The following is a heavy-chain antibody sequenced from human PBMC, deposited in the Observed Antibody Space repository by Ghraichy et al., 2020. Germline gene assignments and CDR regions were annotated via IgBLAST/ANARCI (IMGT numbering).Heavy chain of an antibody. Sequence: GESLNISCVASGFTFSNYWMSWVRQTPGKGLEWVANINQDGSERQYVDSVKGRFTLSRDNVKSSLYLQLDSLRAEDTAVYYCARDYDSSSYFHYVWGQGTLVTVSS. J-gene: IGHJ4*02. CDR2: INQDGSER. D-gene: IGHD3-22*01. CDR3: ARDYDSSSYFHYV. CDR1: GFTFSNYW. V-gene: IGHV3-7*01.